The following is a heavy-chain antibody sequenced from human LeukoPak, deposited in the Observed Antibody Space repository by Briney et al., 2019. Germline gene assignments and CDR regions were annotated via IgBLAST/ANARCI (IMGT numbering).Heavy chain of an antibody. CDR3: ASYYYDSSGRSLDL. Sequence: GESLKISCKHSGYSFTSYWIAWVRQMPGKGLEWMGIIYPGDSDTRYSPSFQGQVIISADKSIRTAYLQWSSLKASDTAMYYCASYYYDSSGRSLDLWGRGTLVTVSS. CDR1: GYSFTSYW. CDR2: IYPGDSDT. V-gene: IGHV5-51*01. D-gene: IGHD3-22*01. J-gene: IGHJ2*01.